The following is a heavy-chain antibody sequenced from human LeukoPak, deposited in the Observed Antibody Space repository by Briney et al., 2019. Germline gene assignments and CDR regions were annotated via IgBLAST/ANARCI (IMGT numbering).Heavy chain of an antibody. CDR3: AADLTVRGYWYLDL. V-gene: IGHV1-58*01. J-gene: IGHJ2*01. CDR2: IVVGSGST. CDR1: GFTFTSSA. D-gene: IGHD4-11*01. Sequence: SVKVCCKASGFTFTSSAVQWVRQARGQRLEWIGWIVVGSGSTKYAQKLQERVTITRDMSTSTAYMELSSLRSEDTAVYYCAADLTVRGYWYLDLWGRGTLVTVSS.